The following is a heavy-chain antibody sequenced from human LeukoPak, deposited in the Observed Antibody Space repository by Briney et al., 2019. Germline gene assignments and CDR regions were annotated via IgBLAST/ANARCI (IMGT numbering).Heavy chain of an antibody. J-gene: IGHJ6*02. Sequence: GASVKVSCKASGYTFTGYYMHWVRQAPGQGLEWMGWINPNSGGTNYAQKFQGRVTMTRDTSISRAYMELSRLRSDDTAVYYCARDRCSGGSCYSGYYGMDVWGQGTTVTVSS. CDR3: ARDRCSGGSCYSGYYGMDV. D-gene: IGHD2-15*01. CDR2: INPNSGGT. CDR1: GYTFTGYY. V-gene: IGHV1-2*02.